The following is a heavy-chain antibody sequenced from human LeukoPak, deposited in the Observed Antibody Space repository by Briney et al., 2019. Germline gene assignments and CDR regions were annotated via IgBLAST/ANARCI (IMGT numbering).Heavy chain of an antibody. CDR1: GFTFSNYA. CDR3: ASDSGYDHHGLFDY. V-gene: IGHV3-30*04. Sequence: PGGSLRLSCAASGFTFSNYAMHWVRQAPGKGLEWVAVISYDGSNKNYADSVKGRFTISRGNSKNTLFLQMNSLRAEDTAVYYCASDSGYDHHGLFDYWGQGTLVTVSS. D-gene: IGHD5-12*01. CDR2: ISYDGSNK. J-gene: IGHJ4*02.